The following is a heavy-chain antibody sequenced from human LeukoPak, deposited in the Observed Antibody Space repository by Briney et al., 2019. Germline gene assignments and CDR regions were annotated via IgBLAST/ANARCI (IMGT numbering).Heavy chain of an antibody. Sequence: ASVKVSCKVSGYTLTELSMHWVRQAPGQGLEWMGWINPNSGGTNYAQKFQGRVTMTRDTSISTAYMELSRLRSDDTAVYYCAKDRRGWWYYFDYWGQGTLVTVSS. D-gene: IGHD6-19*01. CDR2: INPNSGGT. J-gene: IGHJ4*02. CDR3: AKDRRGWWYYFDY. V-gene: IGHV1-2*02. CDR1: GYTLTELS.